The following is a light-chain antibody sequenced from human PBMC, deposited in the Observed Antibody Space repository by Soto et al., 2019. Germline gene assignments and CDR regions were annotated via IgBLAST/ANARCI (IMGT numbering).Light chain of an antibody. Sequence: DIQMTQSPSTLSASVGDRVTISCRASQSIHRWLAWYQQKPGKAPKLLIYDASSLESGVPSRFSGSGSGTDLTLTNSSLQPDDFAIYYCQQYKSYPYTFGQGTKLEIK. V-gene: IGKV1-5*01. CDR1: QSIHRW. CDR3: QQYKSYPYT. CDR2: DAS. J-gene: IGKJ2*01.